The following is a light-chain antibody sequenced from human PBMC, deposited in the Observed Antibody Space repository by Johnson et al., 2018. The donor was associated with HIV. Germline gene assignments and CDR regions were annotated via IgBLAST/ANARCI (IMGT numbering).Light chain of an antibody. J-gene: IGLJ1*01. Sequence: QSVLTQPPSVSAAPGQKVTISCSGSSSNIGNNYVSWYQQLPGTAPKLLIYENNKRPSGIPDRFSGSKSGTSATLGITGLQTGDEADYYCGTCDSALSAGVFGPGTKVSVL. CDR1: SSNIGNNY. CDR2: ENN. CDR3: GTCDSALSAGV. V-gene: IGLV1-51*01.